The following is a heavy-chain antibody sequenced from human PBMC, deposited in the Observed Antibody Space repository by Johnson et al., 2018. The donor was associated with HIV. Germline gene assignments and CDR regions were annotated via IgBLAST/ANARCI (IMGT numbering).Heavy chain of an antibody. CDR1: GFTFSSYA. Sequence: VQLVESGGDLVQPGGSLRLSCAASGFTFSSYAMSWVRQAPGKGLEWVSAISGSGGSTYYADSVKGRFTISRDNSKNTLYLQMSSRRAGDTAVYYCAKDWEYSDYGGRNAFDIWGQGTVVTVSP. V-gene: IGHV3-23*04. D-gene: IGHD5-12*01. J-gene: IGHJ3*02. CDR3: AKDWEYSDYGGRNAFDI. CDR2: ISGSGGST.